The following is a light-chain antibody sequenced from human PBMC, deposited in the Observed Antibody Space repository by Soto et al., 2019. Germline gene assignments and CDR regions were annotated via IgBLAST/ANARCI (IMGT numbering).Light chain of an antibody. CDR2: DVS. J-gene: IGLJ1*01. CDR1: SSDVGNYNF. V-gene: IGLV2-14*03. Sequence: QSALTQPASVSGSPGQSIAISCTGTSSDVGNYNFVSWYQQHLGKAPKLMIYDVSNRPSGISNRFSGSKSGNTASLTISGLQAEDEADYYCCSYTTSSTYVFGTGTKLTVL. CDR3: CSYTTSSTYV.